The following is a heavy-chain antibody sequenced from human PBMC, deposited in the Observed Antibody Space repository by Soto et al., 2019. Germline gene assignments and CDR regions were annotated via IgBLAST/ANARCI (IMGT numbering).Heavy chain of an antibody. D-gene: IGHD1-1*01. CDR2: VYGGGNGA. Sequence: EMQLLESGGGLVQPGGSLRLSCAASGFTFSNFAMSWVRQAPGKGLEWVSGVYGGGNGALYADSVKGRFIISRDNSKNTLYLHMNSLRAGDKAVYYCAKFEGALHHNYHMDVWGQGTTVTVSS. CDR1: GFTFSNFA. CDR3: AKFEGALHHNYHMDV. V-gene: IGHV3-23*01. J-gene: IGHJ6*02.